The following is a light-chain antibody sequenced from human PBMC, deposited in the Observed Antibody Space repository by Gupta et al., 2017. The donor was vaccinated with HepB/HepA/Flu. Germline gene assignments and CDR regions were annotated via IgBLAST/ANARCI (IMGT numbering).Light chain of an antibody. CDR3: AAWDDSLSASV. CDR2: RSD. CDR1: SSNLGTNY. J-gene: IGLJ1*01. Sequence: QSVLTQPPSASGTPGQRVTISCSGSSSNLGTNYVYWYQQLPGTAPKLLIYRSDERPSGVPDRFSGSKSGTSASLAISGLRSEDEADYFCAAWDDSLSASVFGTGTKVTVL. V-gene: IGLV1-47*01.